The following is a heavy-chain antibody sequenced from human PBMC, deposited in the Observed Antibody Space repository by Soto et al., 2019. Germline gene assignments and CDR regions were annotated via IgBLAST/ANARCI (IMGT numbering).Heavy chain of an antibody. J-gene: IGHJ6*02. CDR1: GGTFSSYT. Sequence: QVQLVQSGTEVKKPGSSVKVSCKASGGTFSSYTISWVRQAPGQGLEWMGRIIPILGIANYAQKFQGRVTITADKSTSTAYRELSSLRSEDTAVYYCARDRGTAAARTTYYYYCGMDFWGQGPTVTVSS. D-gene: IGHD6-13*01. CDR3: ARDRGTAAARTTYYYYCGMDF. V-gene: IGHV1-69*08. CDR2: IIPILGIA.